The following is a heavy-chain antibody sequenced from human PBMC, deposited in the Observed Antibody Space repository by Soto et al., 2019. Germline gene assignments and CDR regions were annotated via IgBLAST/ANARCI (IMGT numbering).Heavy chain of an antibody. D-gene: IGHD4-17*01. Sequence: SETLSLTCTVSGVSISSYYWIWIRQPPGKGLEWIGYIYYSGSTNYNPSLKSRVTISVDTSKNQFSLKLSSVTAADTAVYYCARGVDYGGNSAAFDIWGQGTMVTVSS. CDR2: IYYSGST. CDR1: GVSISSYY. J-gene: IGHJ3*02. V-gene: IGHV4-59*01. CDR3: ARGVDYGGNSAAFDI.